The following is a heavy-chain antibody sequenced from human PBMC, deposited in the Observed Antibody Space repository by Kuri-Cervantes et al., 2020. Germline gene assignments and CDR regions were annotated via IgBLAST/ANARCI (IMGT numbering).Heavy chain of an antibody. CDR2: INPSGGST. V-gene: IGHV1-46*01. CDR3: ASLHDYGDFGEVPNAFDI. CDR1: GYTFTSYY. Sequence: ASVKVSCKASGYTFTSYYMHWVRQAPGQGLEWMGIINPSGGSTSYAQKFQGRVTMTRDTSTSTVYMELSSLRSGDTAVYYCASLHDYGDFGEVPNAFDIWGQGTMVTVSS. D-gene: IGHD4-17*01. J-gene: IGHJ3*02.